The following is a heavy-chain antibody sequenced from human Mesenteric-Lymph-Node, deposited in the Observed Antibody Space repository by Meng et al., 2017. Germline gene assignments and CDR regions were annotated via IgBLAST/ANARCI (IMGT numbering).Heavy chain of an antibody. CDR2: ITNTPNRYPT. V-gene: IGHV3-72*01. Sequence: EVQLVVSGGGSVLPGGSLRLSCAASGFTFTDHYMDWVRQAPGKGLEWVGRITNTPNRYPTNYAASVKGRFTISRDDSKNSLYLEMNSLKIEDTAVYYCARDTSTSLDYWGQGALVTVSS. CDR3: ARDTSTSLDY. J-gene: IGHJ4*02. CDR1: GFTFTDHY. D-gene: IGHD2/OR15-2a*01.